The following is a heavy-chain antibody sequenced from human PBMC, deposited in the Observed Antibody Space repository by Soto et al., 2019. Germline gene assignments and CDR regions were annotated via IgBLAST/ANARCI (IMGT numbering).Heavy chain of an antibody. CDR3: VKQTGSGSYYNAGSGGHFDS. D-gene: IGHD3-10*01. CDR1: GFTFNDYG. V-gene: IGHV3-30*18. Sequence: GGSLRLSCAASGFTFNDYGMHWVRQAPGKGLEWVVVISFDGRNSYYLDSVKGRFTISRDNSKNTLYLDMTSLRPEDTAIYYCVKQTGSGSYYNAGSGGHFDSWGQGILVTVSS. CDR2: ISFDGRNS. J-gene: IGHJ4*02.